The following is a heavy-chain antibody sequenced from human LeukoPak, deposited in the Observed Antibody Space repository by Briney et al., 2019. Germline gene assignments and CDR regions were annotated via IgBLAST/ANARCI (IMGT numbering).Heavy chain of an antibody. D-gene: IGHD4-17*01. CDR2: IKKEGSEK. J-gene: IGHJ4*02. Sequence: GGSLRLSCVASVFSFNVYCLSCVSQAPGRGLEWVVNIKKEGSEKYNMESARGRFTISRDNPNKTLYLQKKSLIPGDTAVYYCAREAKGRSKIDYWEQGPLVTVSS. CDR3: AREAKGRSKIDY. V-gene: IGHV3-7*01. CDR1: VFSFNVYC.